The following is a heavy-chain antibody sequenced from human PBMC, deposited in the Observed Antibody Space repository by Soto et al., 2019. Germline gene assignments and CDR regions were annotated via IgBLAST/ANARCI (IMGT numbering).Heavy chain of an antibody. V-gene: IGHV3-48*03. D-gene: IGHD3-22*01. CDR1: GFTFSSFE. Sequence: GGSLRLSCVGSGFTFSSFEMNWVRQTPGKGLEWLSYIGRSGESIYYADSVKGRFTISRDNAKSSLYLQMNGLRDEDTGIYYWSWDSRVGAVRRPTFYYWGRGTLVIVS. CDR2: IGRSGESI. J-gene: IGHJ4*01. CDR3: SWDSRVGAVRRPTFYY.